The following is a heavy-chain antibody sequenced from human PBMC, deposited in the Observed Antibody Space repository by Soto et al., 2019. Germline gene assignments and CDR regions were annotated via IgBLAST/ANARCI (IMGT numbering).Heavy chain of an antibody. D-gene: IGHD6-13*01. Sequence: EVQLVESGGGLVQPAGSLRLSCAASGFTFSDHYMDWVRQAPGKGLEWVGRIKNKANSYTTEYAAPMKGRFINSRDDSKNSVFLQMNRLKTDDTAVYYCTRVRLSSSRSSDYWGQVILVTVSA. CDR2: IKNKANSYTT. CDR1: GFTFSDHY. V-gene: IGHV3-72*01. J-gene: IGHJ4*02. CDR3: TRVRLSSSRSSDY.